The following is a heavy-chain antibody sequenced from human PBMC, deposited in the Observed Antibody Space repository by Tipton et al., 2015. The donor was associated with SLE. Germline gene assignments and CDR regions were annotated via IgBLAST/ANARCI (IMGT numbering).Heavy chain of an antibody. V-gene: IGHV4-39*07. CDR1: GGSISNRDYY. Sequence: TLSLTCTISGGSISNRDYYWGWIRQPPGKGLEWIGSIYYSGSTYYNPSLKSRVTISVNTSKNHFSLNLDSVTAADTAVYYCARPNGGDYAFDIWGQGTKVTVSS. CDR2: IYYSGST. CDR3: ARPNGGDYAFDI. J-gene: IGHJ3*02. D-gene: IGHD4-17*01.